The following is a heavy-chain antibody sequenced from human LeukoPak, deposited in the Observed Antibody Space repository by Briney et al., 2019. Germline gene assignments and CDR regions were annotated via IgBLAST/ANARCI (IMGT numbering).Heavy chain of an antibody. D-gene: IGHD2-15*01. J-gene: IGHJ6*03. CDR2: ISSSSSYI. CDR3: AREGVVVTTGYYYYMDV. CDR1: GFTFSSYS. V-gene: IGHV3-21*01. Sequence: GGSLRLSCAASGFTFSSYSMNWVRQAPGKGLEWVSSISSSSSYIYYADSVKGRFTISRDNAKNSLYLQMNSLRAEDTAVYYCAREGVVVTTGYYYYMDVWGKGTTVTVYS.